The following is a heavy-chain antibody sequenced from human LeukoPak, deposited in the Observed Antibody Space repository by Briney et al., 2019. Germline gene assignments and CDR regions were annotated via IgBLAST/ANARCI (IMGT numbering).Heavy chain of an antibody. Sequence: SETLSLTCSVPDGSISSSSYYSGWISQPPRKGLEWIGRIYYSGSTYYNPSLKSRVTISVDTSKNQFSLKLSSVTAADTFFCQAEDGIRYFDWLSNWFDPWGQETLVTVSS. CDR1: DGSISSSSYY. CDR2: IYYSGST. CDR3: EDGIRYFDWLSNWFDP. D-gene: IGHD3-9*01. V-gene: IGHV4-39*01. J-gene: IGHJ5*02.